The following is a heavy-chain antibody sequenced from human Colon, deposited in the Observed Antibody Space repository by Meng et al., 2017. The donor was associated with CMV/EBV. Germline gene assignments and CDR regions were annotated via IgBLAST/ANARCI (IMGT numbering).Heavy chain of an antibody. Sequence: GESLKISCAASEFAFKSHGMNWVRQAPGKGLEWLAYISPSSGTKDYADSVRGRFTISRDNANNLLYLEMSDLRGDDTAVYFCARVPVTANEGLDYWGQGTLVTVSS. D-gene: IGHD2-21*02. J-gene: IGHJ4*02. CDR3: ARVPVTANEGLDY. V-gene: IGHV3-48*04. CDR2: ISPSSGTK. CDR1: EFAFKSHG.